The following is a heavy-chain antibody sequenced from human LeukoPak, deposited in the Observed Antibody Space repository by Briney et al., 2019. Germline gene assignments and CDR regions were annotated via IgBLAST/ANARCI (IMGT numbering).Heavy chain of an antibody. J-gene: IGHJ4*02. CDR2: ISYSGRT. D-gene: IGHD4-17*01. CDR3: ARTGSTVTMLYPFDH. CDR1: GGSVSSSSYY. Sequence: SSETLSLTCTVSGGSVSSSSYYWGWIRQPPGKGLEWIGSISYSGRTYYKPSLTSRVTISVDTSKTQFSLKLSSVTAADTAVYYCARTGSTVTMLYPFDHWGQGTLVTVSS. V-gene: IGHV4-39*07.